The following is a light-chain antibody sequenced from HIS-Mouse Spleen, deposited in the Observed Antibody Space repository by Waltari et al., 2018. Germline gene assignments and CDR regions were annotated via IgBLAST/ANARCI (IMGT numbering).Light chain of an antibody. Sequence: SYELPQPPSVSVSPGQTARITCPGDALPKPSDYWYQQKPGQAPAMVIHKDSERPSGIPERFSDSSSGTTVTLTISGVQAEDEADYYCQSADSSGTYHVVFGGGTKLTVL. J-gene: IGLJ2*01. CDR2: KDS. CDR1: ALPKPS. V-gene: IGLV3-25*03. CDR3: QSADSSGTYHVV.